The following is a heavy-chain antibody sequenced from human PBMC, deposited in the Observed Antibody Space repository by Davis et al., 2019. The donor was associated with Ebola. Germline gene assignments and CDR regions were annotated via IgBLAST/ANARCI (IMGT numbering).Heavy chain of an antibody. CDR1: GITFSSYW. CDR3: ASSRGVRIFDW. V-gene: IGHV3-7*03. CDR2: IKQDGSEK. J-gene: IGHJ4*02. D-gene: IGHD1-14*01. Sequence: GESLKISCAASGITFSSYWMSWVRQAPGKGLEWVANIKQDGSEKYYVDSVKGRFTISRDDSKNIVSLQMDSLRADDTARYYCASSRGVRIFDWWGQGTLVTVSS.